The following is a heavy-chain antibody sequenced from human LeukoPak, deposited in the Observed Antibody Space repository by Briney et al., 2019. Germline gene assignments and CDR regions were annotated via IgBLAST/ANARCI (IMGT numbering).Heavy chain of an antibody. CDR1: GFTFSSYA. CDR3: AREAGNWNYGPQDYYGMDV. D-gene: IGHD1-7*01. V-gene: IGHV3-53*01. J-gene: IGHJ6*02. Sequence: PGGSLRLSCAASGFTFSSYAMSWVRQAPGKGLEWVSVIYSGGSTYYADSVKGRFTISRDNSKNTLYLQMNSLRAEDTAVYYCAREAGNWNYGPQDYYGMDVWGQGTTVTVSS. CDR2: IYSGGST.